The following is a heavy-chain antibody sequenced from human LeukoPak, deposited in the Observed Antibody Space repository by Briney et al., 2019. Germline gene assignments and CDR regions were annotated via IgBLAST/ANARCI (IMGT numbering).Heavy chain of an antibody. CDR1: GFTFNSYA. CDR2: ISGSGGST. J-gene: IGHJ4*02. CDR3: AKRPGYYFDY. Sequence: GGSLRLSCAASGFTFNSYAMSWVRQVPGKGLEWVSAISGSGGSTYYADSVKGRFTISRDNSKNTLYLQMNSLRAEDTAVYYCAKRPGYYFDYWGQGTLVTVSS. D-gene: IGHD6-6*01. V-gene: IGHV3-23*01.